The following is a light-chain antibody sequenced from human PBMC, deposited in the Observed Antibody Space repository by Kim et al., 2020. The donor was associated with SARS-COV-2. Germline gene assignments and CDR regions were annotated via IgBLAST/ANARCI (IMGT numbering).Light chain of an antibody. CDR1: QGITNG. J-gene: IGKJ5*01. CDR3: QQLHSYPLT. CDR2: AAS. V-gene: IGKV1-9*01. Sequence: ASVGDRVTITCRASQGITNGLAWYQQKPGKAPNLLIYAASALHSGVPSRFSGRGSGTEFSLTINSLQPEDSAIYYCQQLHSYPLTFGQGTRLEIK.